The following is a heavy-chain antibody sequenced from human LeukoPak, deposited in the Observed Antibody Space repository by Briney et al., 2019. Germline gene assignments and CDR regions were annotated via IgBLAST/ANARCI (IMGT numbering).Heavy chain of an antibody. CDR2: IKQDGSEK. CDR1: GFTFSSYW. J-gene: IGHJ4*02. D-gene: IGHD1-7*01. CDR3: VRDLSWNYGDF. V-gene: IGHV3-7*01. Sequence: GGSLRLSCAASGFTFSSYWMSWVRQAPGKGLEWVANIKQDGSEKYYVDSVKGRFTISRDNAKNTVYLQMNSLRVEDTAVYYCVRDLSWNYGDFWGQGTLVTVSS.